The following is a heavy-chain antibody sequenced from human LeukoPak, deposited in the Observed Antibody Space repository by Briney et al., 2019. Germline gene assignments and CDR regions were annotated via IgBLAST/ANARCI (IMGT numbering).Heavy chain of an antibody. CDR2: IYYSGST. CDR3: ARVPQGDLRRAFDI. V-gene: IGHV4-61*01. D-gene: IGHD3-16*01. J-gene: IGHJ3*02. CDR1: GGSISSSYY. Sequence: PSETLSLTCAVSGGSISSSYYWSWIRQPPGKGLEWIGYIYYSGSTNYNPSLKSRVTISVDTSKNQFSLKLSSVTAADTAVYYCARVPQGDLRRAFDIWGQGTMVTVSS.